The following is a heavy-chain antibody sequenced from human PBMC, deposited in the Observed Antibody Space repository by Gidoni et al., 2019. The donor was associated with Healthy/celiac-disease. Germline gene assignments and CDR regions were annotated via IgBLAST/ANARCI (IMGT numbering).Heavy chain of an antibody. Sequence: VQLVESRGGLGQPGRSLSLPCPASGFTFGDDAMSWVRQAPGKGLEWLGFIRSKAYGGTTEYAASVKGRFTISRDDSKSIAYLQMNSLKTEDTAVYYCTRETTEVEPFYPWGQGTLVTVSS. CDR2: IRSKAYGGTT. J-gene: IGHJ5*02. CDR3: TRETTEVEPFYP. V-gene: IGHV3-49*04. CDR1: GFTFGDDA. D-gene: IGHD1-1*01.